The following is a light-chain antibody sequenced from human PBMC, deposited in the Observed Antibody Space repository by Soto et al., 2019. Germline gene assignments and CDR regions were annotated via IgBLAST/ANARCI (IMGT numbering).Light chain of an antibody. CDR1: SSNIGTNY. Sequence: QSVLTQPPSASGTPGQRVTISCSGSSSNIGTNYVYWYQHLPGTAPKLLIYRNNQRPSGVPDRFSGSKSGTSASLAISGLRSEDVADYYCAAWDDSLSAGVFGGGTKLTVL. J-gene: IGLJ3*02. CDR3: AAWDDSLSAGV. V-gene: IGLV1-47*01. CDR2: RNN.